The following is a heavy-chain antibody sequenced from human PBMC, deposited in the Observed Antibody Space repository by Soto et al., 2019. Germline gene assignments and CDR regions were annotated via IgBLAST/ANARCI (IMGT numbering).Heavy chain of an antibody. J-gene: IGHJ6*03. CDR3: ARSVGTISEPYHYYYKAV. CDR2: IYYSGST. V-gene: IGHV4-59*08. CDR1: GGSISSYY. D-gene: IGHD3-3*01. Sequence: SETLSLTCTVSGGSISSYYWSLIRQPPGKGLEWIGYIYYSGSTNYNPSLKSRVTISVDTSKNQFSLKLSSVTAADTAVYYCARSVGTISEPYHYYYKAVSGKGTTVTVSS.